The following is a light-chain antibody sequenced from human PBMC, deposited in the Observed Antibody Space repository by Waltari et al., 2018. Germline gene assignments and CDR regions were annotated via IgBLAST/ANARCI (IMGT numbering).Light chain of an antibody. CDR1: GSNIGAGYD. J-gene: IGLJ3*02. CDR2: GTS. CDR3: QSYDTTLSVV. V-gene: IGLV1-40*01. Sequence: QSVLTQPPSVSGAPGQKVTIPCPGSGSNIGAGYDVHWYQQLPRAAPKLLIYGTSSRPLGVPDRFFGSTSGTSASLAITGLQAEDEADYYCQSYDTTLSVVFGGGTKLTVL.